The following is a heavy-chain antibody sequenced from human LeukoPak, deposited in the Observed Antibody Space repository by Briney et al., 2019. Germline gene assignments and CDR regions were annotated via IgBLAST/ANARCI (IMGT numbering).Heavy chain of an antibody. CDR2: IYYSGST. V-gene: IGHV4-59*01. Sequence: PSETLSLTCTVSGGSISRYYWSWIRQPPGKGLEWIGYIYYSGSTNYNPSLKSRVTISVDTSKNQFSLKLSSVTAADTAVYYCARDSPYCSGASCFENWFDPWGQGTLVTVSS. D-gene: IGHD2-15*01. CDR1: GGSISRYY. J-gene: IGHJ5*02. CDR3: ARDSPYCSGASCFENWFDP.